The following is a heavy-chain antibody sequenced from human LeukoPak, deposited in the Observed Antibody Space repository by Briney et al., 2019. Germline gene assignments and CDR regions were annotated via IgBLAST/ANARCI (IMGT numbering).Heavy chain of an antibody. CDR1: GYTFTDSY. CDR3: ARDPPMAGTPSLDS. Sequence: ASVKVSCKTSGYTFTDSYIHWVRQAPGQGLEWMGLIKPNSGVTKYAEKFQGRVTMTTETSMSTAFMELSRLRSDDTADYYCARDPPMAGTPSLDSWGQGTPVIVSS. CDR2: IKPNSGVT. J-gene: IGHJ5*01. D-gene: IGHD1-14*01. V-gene: IGHV1-2*02.